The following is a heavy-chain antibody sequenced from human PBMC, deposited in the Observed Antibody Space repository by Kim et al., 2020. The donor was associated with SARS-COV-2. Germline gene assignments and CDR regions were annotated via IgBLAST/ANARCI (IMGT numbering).Heavy chain of an antibody. D-gene: IGHD1-7*01. V-gene: IGHV4-34*01. CDR3: ARGNWNYVTGFDY. Sequence: YNPSLKSRVTISVDTSKNQFSLKLSSVTAADTAVYYCARGNWNYVTGFDYWGQGTLVTVSS. J-gene: IGHJ4*02.